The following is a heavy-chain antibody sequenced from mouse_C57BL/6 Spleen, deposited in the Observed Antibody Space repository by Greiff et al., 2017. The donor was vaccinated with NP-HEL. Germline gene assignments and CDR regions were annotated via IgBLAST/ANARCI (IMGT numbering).Heavy chain of an antibody. CDR2: IYPRDGST. D-gene: IGHD1-1*01. Sequence: VQLQQSDAELVKPGASVKISCKVSGYTFTDHTIHWMKQRPEQGLAWIGYIYPRDGSTKYNEKFKGKATLTADKSSSTAYMQLNSLTSEDSAVYFFASNYYYGSRGYFDYWGQGTTLTVSS. J-gene: IGHJ2*01. CDR3: ASNYYYGSRGYFDY. V-gene: IGHV1-78*01. CDR1: GYTFTDHT.